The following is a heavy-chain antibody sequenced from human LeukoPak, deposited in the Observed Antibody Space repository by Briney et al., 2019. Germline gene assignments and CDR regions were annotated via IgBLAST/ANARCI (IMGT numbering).Heavy chain of an antibody. CDR2: MNPNRCNK. D-gene: IGHD6-13*01. Sequence: GASVTVSCMASGYTFTSYDINWVRQATGQGLEWMGWMNPNRCNKGYEQKFQDRVTMTRNTYISYAYMELSSLRSEDTAVYYWARGRGSSSWYDYYDYYYMDVWGKGTTVTVSS. V-gene: IGHV1-8*01. CDR3: ARGRGSSSWYDYYDYYYMDV. J-gene: IGHJ6*03. CDR1: GYTFTSYD.